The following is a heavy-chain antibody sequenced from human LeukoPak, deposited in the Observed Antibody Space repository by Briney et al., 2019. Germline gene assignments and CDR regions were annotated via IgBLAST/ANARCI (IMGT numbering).Heavy chain of an antibody. J-gene: IGHJ3*02. V-gene: IGHV4-59*01. CDR3: ARESHHAFDI. CDR2: IYYSGST. CDR1: GGSISSYY. Sequence: SETLSLTCTVSGGSISSYYWSWIRQPPGKGLGWIGYIYYSGSTNYNPSLKSRVTISVDTSKNQFSLKLSSVTAADTAVYYCARESHHAFDIWGQGTMVTVSS.